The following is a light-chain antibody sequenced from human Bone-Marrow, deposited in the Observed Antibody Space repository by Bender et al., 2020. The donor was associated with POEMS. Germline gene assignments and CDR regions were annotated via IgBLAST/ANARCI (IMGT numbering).Light chain of an antibody. V-gene: IGLV1-40*01. CDR1: NSNIGSNYA. CDR2: GDT. J-gene: IGLJ1*01. CDR3: NSYAGKNNYV. Sequence: SLLTQPPSLSGAPGQRVTISCTGSNSNIGSNYAVHWYQLRPGTSPKLLVFGDTDRPSGVPARFSGSKSGTSAFLTITGLQPGDEADYYCNSYAGKNNYVFGTGTRVTVL.